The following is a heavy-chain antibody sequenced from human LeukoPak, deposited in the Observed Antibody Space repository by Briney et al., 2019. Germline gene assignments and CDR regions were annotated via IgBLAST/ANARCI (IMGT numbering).Heavy chain of an antibody. V-gene: IGHV3-30*02. Sequence: PGGSLRLSCAASGFTFSSYGMHWVRQAPGKGLEWVAFMRYDGSNKYYADSVKGRFTISRDNSKNTLYLQMNSLRAEDTAVYYCAKDISRITMIGEFDYWGQGTLVTVSS. D-gene: IGHD3-22*01. CDR1: GFTFSSYG. J-gene: IGHJ4*02. CDR3: AKDISRITMIGEFDY. CDR2: MRYDGSNK.